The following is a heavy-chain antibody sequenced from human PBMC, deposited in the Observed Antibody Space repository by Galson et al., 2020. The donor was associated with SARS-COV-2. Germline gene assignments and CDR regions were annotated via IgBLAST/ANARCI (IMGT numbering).Heavy chain of an antibody. Sequence: SETLSLTCTVSGGSISSYYWSWIRQPPGKGLEWIGYIYYSGSTNYNPSLKSRVTISVDTSKNQFSLKLSSVTAADTAVYYCARLDCSGGSCYSGFYGMDVWGQGTTVTVSS. V-gene: IGHV4-59*01. CDR3: ARLDCSGGSCYSGFYGMDV. J-gene: IGHJ6*02. CDR2: IYYSGST. D-gene: IGHD2-15*01. CDR1: GGSISSYY.